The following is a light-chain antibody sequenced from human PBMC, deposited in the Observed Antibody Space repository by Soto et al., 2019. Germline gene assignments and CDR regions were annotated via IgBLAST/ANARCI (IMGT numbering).Light chain of an antibody. J-gene: IGKJ4*01. CDR1: QGIRKD. CDR3: LQHNSYPLT. CDR2: AAS. V-gene: IGKV1-17*01. Sequence: DIQMTQSPSSLSASVGDRVTITCRASQGIRKDLGWYQQKPGKAPKRLIYAASSLKSGVPSRFSGSGSGTEFTLTISSLQPEDFATYYCLQHNSYPLTFGRGTKVEIK.